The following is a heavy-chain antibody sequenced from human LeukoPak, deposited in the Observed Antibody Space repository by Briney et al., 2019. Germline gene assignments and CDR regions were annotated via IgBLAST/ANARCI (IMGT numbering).Heavy chain of an antibody. Sequence: GGSLRLSCAASGFTFSSYGMSWVRQAPGKGLEWVSAISGSGGSTYYADSVKGRFTISRDNSKNTLYLQMNSLRAEDTALYYCVRIIAAAAGFDYWGQGTLVTVSS. CDR1: GFTFSSYG. CDR3: VRIIAAAAGFDY. D-gene: IGHD6-13*01. V-gene: IGHV3-23*01. CDR2: ISGSGGST. J-gene: IGHJ4*02.